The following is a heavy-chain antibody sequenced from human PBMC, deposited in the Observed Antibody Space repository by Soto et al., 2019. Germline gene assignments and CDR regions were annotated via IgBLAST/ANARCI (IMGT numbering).Heavy chain of an antibody. CDR2: IMPIFGIA. J-gene: IGHJ6*02. D-gene: IGHD6-19*01. Sequence: QVQLVQSGAEVKKPGSSVKVSCKASGGTFSNYAFSWVRQAPGQGLEWLGGIMPIFGIADYAQKFRGRVTITADASTSTAHMELSSLRSEDTAVYYGASWLKEAGIGWNYYYGMDVWGQGTTVTVSS. CDR3: ASWLKEAGIGWNYYYGMDV. V-gene: IGHV1-69*12. CDR1: GGTFSNYA.